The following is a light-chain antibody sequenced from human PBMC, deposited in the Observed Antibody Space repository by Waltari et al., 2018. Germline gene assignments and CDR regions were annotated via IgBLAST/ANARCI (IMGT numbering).Light chain of an antibody. J-gene: IGLJ2*01. V-gene: IGLV3-25*03. CDR1: ALPKQY. CDR2: KDS. CDR3: QSADSSGTYKV. Sequence: SYELTQPPSVSVSPGQTARITCSGDALPKQYADWYQQKPGQAPVLVIYKDSERPSGIPERFSGSSSGTTVTLTICGVQAEDEADYYCQSADSSGTYKVFGGGTKLTVL.